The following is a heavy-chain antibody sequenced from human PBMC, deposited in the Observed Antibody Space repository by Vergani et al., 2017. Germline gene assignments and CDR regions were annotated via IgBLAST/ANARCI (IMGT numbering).Heavy chain of an antibody. CDR3: ARGWSGYSTSWFFEY. CDR2: INPNSGGT. Sequence: QVQLVQSGAEVKKPGASVKVSCKASGYTSAGYNIHWVRQAPGQGLELMGWINPNSGGTNYAQKFQGRVTMTRDTSINTAYMELSRLRSDDTAVYYCARGWSGYSTSWFFEYWGQGTLVTVSS. D-gene: IGHD6-13*01. CDR1: GYTSAGYN. V-gene: IGHV1-2*02. J-gene: IGHJ4*02.